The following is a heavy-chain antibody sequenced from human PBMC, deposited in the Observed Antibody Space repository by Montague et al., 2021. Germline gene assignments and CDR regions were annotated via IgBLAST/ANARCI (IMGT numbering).Heavy chain of an antibody. J-gene: IGHJ5*02. D-gene: IGHD6-13*01. CDR3: ARVFSSWYVGWFDP. Sequence: SETLSLTSTVSGASITSNIYYWGWTRQSPGKGLEWIGSIYYSGNSFYQPSLKSRITMAVDTSKDQFSLKLSSATAADTAIYYCARVFSSWYVGWFDPWGQGTLVTVSS. V-gene: IGHV4-39*07. CDR2: IYYSGNS. CDR1: GASITSNIYY.